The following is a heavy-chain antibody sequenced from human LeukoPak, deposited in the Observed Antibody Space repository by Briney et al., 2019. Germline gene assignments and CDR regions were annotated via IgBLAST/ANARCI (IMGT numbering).Heavy chain of an antibody. J-gene: IGHJ4*02. Sequence: AETLSLTCTVSGGSISSSSYYWGWIRPPPGKGLVWIGSIYYSGSTYYNPSLKSRVTISVDTSKNQFSLKLSSVTAADTAVYCCARHEYGDLEDYWGQGTLVTVSS. V-gene: IGHV4-39*01. CDR2: IYYSGST. CDR3: ARHEYGDLEDY. CDR1: GGSISSSSYY. D-gene: IGHD4-17*01.